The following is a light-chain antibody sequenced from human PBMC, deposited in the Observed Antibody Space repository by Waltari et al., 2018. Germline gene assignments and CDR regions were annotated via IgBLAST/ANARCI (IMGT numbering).Light chain of an antibody. CDR2: GNS. CDR1: SSNIGAGYD. CDR3: QSYDSSLSGCV. J-gene: IGLJ1*01. V-gene: IGLV1-40*01. Sequence: QSVLTQPPSVSGAPGQGVPISCTGSSSNIGAGYDVHWYQQLPGTAPKLLIYGNSNRPSGVPDRFSGSKSGTSASLAISGLQAEDEADYYCQSYDSSLSGCVFGTGTTVTVL.